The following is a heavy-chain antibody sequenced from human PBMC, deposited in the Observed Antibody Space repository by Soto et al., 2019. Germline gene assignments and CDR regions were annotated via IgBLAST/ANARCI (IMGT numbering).Heavy chain of an antibody. CDR1: GFTFSGHW. CDR2: INTDGGSS. CDR3: AREAGYCSRTSCYRRAFDT. J-gene: IGHJ3*02. Sequence: EVQLVESGGDLVQPGGSLSLSCAASGFTFSGHWMQWVRQVSGKGLEWVSRINTDGGSSAYADSAKGRFTISRDNAKNTLYLQMNGLRAEDTAVYYCAREAGYCSRTSCYRRAFDTWGQGTTVTVSS. D-gene: IGHD2-2*01. V-gene: IGHV3-74*03.